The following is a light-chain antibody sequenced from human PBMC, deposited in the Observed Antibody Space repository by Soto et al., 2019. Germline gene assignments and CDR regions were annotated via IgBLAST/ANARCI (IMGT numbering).Light chain of an antibody. CDR2: AAS. J-gene: IGKJ5*01. V-gene: IGKV1-39*01. CDR1: HTISDY. CDR3: QQTYNTPIT. Sequence: DIQMTQSPSSLSASVGDRVTITCRAGHTISDYLNWYQQKPGAAPQLLISAASTLQSGVPSRFSGRGSGTEFTLTISGLQPEDCATYYCQQTYNTPITFGQGTRLEIK.